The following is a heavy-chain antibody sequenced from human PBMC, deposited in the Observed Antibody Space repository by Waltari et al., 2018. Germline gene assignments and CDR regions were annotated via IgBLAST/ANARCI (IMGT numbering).Heavy chain of an antibody. CDR2: VIPFRGTT. CDR1: GGNFIDYP. CDR3: ATESYPPYYYMGV. J-gene: IGHJ6*03. V-gene: IGHV1-69*11. Sequence: QAQLVQPGPEVKKPGSSVRVPCKASGGNFIDYPINWVRQPPGQGREWMGGVIPFRGTTNYAQKLQDRVTITEDDSTGTAYMELGSLRSEDTAVYYCATESYPPYYYMGVWGQGTTVTVSS. D-gene: IGHD3-10*01.